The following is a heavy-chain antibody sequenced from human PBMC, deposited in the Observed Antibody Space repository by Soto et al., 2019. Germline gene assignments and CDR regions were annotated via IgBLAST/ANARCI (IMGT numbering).Heavy chain of an antibody. J-gene: IGHJ5*02. Sequence: QLQLQESGPGLVKPSETLSLTCTVSGGSISSSSYYWGWIRQPPGKGLEWIGSIYYSGSTYYNPSLKSRVTISVDTSKNQFSLKLSSVTAADTAVYYCARLAAAGTFWFDPWGQGTLVTVSS. D-gene: IGHD6-13*01. V-gene: IGHV4-39*01. CDR2: IYYSGST. CDR3: ARLAAAGTFWFDP. CDR1: GGSISSSSYY.